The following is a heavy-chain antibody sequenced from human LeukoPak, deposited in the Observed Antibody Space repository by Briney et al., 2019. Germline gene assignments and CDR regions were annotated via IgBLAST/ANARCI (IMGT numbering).Heavy chain of an antibody. CDR1: GGSITNYY. D-gene: IGHD6-13*01. Sequence: SETLSLTCTVSGGSITNYYWSWTRQPPGKGLEWIGYIYYSGSTVSNASLKSRVTMSLDTSKNHFSLKLTSVSAADTAIYYCARGSQTPDAGYWGPGILVTVSS. V-gene: IGHV4-59*01. J-gene: IGHJ4*02. CDR2: IYYSGST. CDR3: ARGSQTPDAGY.